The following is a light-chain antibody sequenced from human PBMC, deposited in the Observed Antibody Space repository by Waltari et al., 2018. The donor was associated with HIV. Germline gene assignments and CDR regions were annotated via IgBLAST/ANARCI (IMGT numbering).Light chain of an antibody. V-gene: IGLV3-25*03. CDR3: QSADSSDTYSWV. CDR2: KDS. J-gene: IGLJ3*02. CDR1: ALPKQY. Sequence: SVSVSPGQTARITCSGDALPKQYAYWYQQKPGQAPVLVIYKDSERPSGIPERFSGSSSGTTVTLTISGVQAEDEADYYCQSADSSDTYSWVFGGGTKLTVL.